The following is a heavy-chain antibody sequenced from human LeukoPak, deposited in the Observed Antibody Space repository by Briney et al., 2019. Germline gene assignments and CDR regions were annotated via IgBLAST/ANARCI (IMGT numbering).Heavy chain of an antibody. J-gene: IGHJ4*02. D-gene: IGHD1-26*01. CDR1: TDSITSNW. Sequence: SETLSLTCAVSTDSITSNWWSWVRQPPGKGLEWIGEVHKSGSTNYYPSLQSRVTISIDKSKNQIALELTSVTAADPAVYYCAKEIVGAPTPGAYWGQGILVTVSS. CDR3: AKEIVGAPTPGAY. CDR2: VHKSGST. V-gene: IGHV4-4*02.